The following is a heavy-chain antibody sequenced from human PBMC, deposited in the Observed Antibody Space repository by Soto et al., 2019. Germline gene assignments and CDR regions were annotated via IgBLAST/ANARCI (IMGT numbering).Heavy chain of an antibody. V-gene: IGHV3-66*01. CDR2: IYSAGSA. CDR3: ARVPSSSYHYFDY. J-gene: IGHJ4*02. Sequence: GGSLRLSCAASEFTFSKYAMSWVRQAPGKGLEWVSVIYSAGSADFADSVKGRFTISRDNSKNTLYLQMSSLRAEDTAVYYCARVPSSSYHYFDYWGQGTLVTVSS. CDR1: EFTFSKYA. D-gene: IGHD6-13*01.